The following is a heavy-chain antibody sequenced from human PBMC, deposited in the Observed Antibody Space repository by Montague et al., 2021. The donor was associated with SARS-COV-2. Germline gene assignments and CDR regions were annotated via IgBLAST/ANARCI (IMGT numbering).Heavy chain of an antibody. CDR3: ASPKEGSGYYRPFDY. CDR1: GASVTSTNW. D-gene: IGHD3-22*01. Sequence: SETLYLTCGVSGASVTSTNWWSWVRQPTGKGLEWIGEIYHTGNTNYSPSLKSRVYISLDKSKNQLSLRLNSVTAADTAVYYCASPKEGSGYYRPFDYWGQGILVTVSS. J-gene: IGHJ4*02. CDR2: IYHTGNT. V-gene: IGHV4-4*02.